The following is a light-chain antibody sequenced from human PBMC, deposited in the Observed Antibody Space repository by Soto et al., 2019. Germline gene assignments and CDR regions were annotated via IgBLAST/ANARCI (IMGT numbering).Light chain of an antibody. V-gene: IGKV1-39*01. CDR3: QQSYSTPPT. CDR2: FAS. CDR1: ESIATY. J-gene: IGKJ5*01. Sequence: EIQLTQSPSSLSASVGDRVTITCRPSESIATYLTCYQQKPGKAPKLLIYFASRLESGVPSRFSGSGSGTDFTLTISSLQSEDFATYYCQQSYSTPPTFGQGTRVEIK.